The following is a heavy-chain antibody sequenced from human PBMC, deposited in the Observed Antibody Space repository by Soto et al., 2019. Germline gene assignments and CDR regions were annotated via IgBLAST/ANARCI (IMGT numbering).Heavy chain of an antibody. CDR1: GFTLWNYA. Sequence: GGSLRLSCAASGFTLWNYALSWVRQAPGKGLEWVSAIGGRGSSTYYIDSVKGRFTISRDSSKNTLYLQMNSLRAEDTAIYYCAKVSSSWYAGFFDLWGQGTLVTVSS. D-gene: IGHD6-13*01. CDR2: IGGRGSST. J-gene: IGHJ4*02. CDR3: AKVSSSWYAGFFDL. V-gene: IGHV3-23*01.